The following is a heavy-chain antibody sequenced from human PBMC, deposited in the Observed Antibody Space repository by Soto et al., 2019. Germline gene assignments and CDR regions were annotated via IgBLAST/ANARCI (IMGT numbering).Heavy chain of an antibody. CDR2: IRGSGGGT. Sequence: GGSLRLSCAASGFTFSSYWMSWVRQAPGKGLEWVSAIRGSGGGTYYADSVKGRFTISRDNSKNTLSLQMNSLRAEDTAVYYCAKNPYHYYMDVWGKGTTVTVSS. D-gene: IGHD3-16*01. J-gene: IGHJ6*03. V-gene: IGHV3-23*01. CDR1: GFTFSSYW. CDR3: AKNPYHYYMDV.